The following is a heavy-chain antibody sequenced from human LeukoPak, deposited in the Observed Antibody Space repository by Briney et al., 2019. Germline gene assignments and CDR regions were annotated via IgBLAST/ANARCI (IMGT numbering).Heavy chain of an antibody. D-gene: IGHD6-19*01. CDR2: IPRSGDST. CDR3: AKRHSSGWYYFDY. J-gene: IGHJ4*02. CDR1: GFTFSSYA. Sequence: GGSLRLSCAASGFTFSSYAMCWVRQAPGKGLEWVSTIPRSGDSTYYADSVKGRFTISRDNSKNTLYLQMHSLRAEDTAVYYCAKRHSSGWYYFDYWGQGTLVTVSS. V-gene: IGHV3-23*01.